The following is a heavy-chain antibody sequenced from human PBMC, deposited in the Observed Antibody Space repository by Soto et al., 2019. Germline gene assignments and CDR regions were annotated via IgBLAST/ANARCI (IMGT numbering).Heavy chain of an antibody. J-gene: IGHJ6*02. V-gene: IGHV3-21*01. CDR2: ISSSSSYI. CDR3: ARAVPLGATRYYYGMDV. D-gene: IGHD1-26*01. CDR1: GFTFSSYS. Sequence: LSLTCAASGFTFSSYSMNWVRQAPGKGLEWVSSISSSSSYIYYADSVKGRFTISRDNAKNSLYLQMNSLRAEDTAVYYCARAVPLGATRYYYGMDVWGQGTTVTVSS.